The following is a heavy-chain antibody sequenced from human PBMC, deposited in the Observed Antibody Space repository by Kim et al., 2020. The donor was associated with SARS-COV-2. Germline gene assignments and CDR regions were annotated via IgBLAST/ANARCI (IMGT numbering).Heavy chain of an antibody. CDR1: GFTFSNYA. J-gene: IGHJ4*02. CDR2: IYFDGSKQ. D-gene: IGHD1-26*01. CDR3: AKRGESGVHYFGN. V-gene: IGHV3-33*06. Sequence: GGSLRLSCAASGFTFSNYAMRWVRQAPGKGLEWVADIYFDGSKQYYADSVKGRFTISRDNSKSTLFLQMNSLRAEDTAVYYCAKRGESGVHYFGNWGQGT.